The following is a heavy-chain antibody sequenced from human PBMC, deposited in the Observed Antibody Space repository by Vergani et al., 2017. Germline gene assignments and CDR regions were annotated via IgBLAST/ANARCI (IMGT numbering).Heavy chain of an antibody. V-gene: IGHV3-23*01. CDR3: AKTISGSYYQLDY. CDR2: ISGSGGST. D-gene: IGHD1-26*01. J-gene: IGHJ4*02. Sequence: EVQLLESGGGLVQPGGSLRPSCIASGFTFSRSAMSWVRQAPGKGLEWVSVISGSGGSTDYADSVKGRFTISRDNTKNTLHLQMNSLRAGDTAVYCGAKTISGSYYQLDYWGQGTLVTVSS. CDR1: GFTFSRSA.